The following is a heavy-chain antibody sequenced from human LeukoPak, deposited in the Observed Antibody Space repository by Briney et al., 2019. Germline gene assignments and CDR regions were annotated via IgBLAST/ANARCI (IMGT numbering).Heavy chain of an antibody. V-gene: IGHV1-18*01. CDR3: ARGGVGGGYYLYYFDY. CDR1: GYPFTSYG. Sequence: ASVKVSCKASGYPFTSYGISWVRQAPRQGLEWMGWISTYNGNTNYAQKVQGRVTLTRDTSTSTAYMELRSLRPDDTAVYYCARGGVGGGYYLYYFDYWGQGTLVTVSS. D-gene: IGHD3-22*01. CDR2: ISTYNGNT. J-gene: IGHJ4*02.